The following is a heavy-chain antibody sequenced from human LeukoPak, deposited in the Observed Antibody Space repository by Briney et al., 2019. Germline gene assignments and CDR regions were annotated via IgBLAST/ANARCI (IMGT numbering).Heavy chain of an antibody. J-gene: IGHJ4*02. V-gene: IGHV3-21*01. Sequence: GGSLRLSCAASGFTFSSYSMNWVRQAPGKGLEWVSSISSSSSYIYYADSVKGRFTISRDNAKNSLYLQMNSLRAEDTAVYYCALDLPNYYGSGSTFDYWGQGTLVNVPS. CDR3: ALDLPNYYGSGSTFDY. CDR1: GFTFSSYS. CDR2: ISSSSSYI. D-gene: IGHD3-10*01.